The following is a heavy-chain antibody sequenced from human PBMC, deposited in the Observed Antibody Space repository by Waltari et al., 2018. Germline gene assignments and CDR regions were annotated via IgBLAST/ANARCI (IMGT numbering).Heavy chain of an antibody. Sequence: QVQLQESGPGLVKPSETLSLTCAASGYSISSGYYWGWIRQPPGKGLEWIGSIYHSGSTYYNPSLKSRVTISVDTSKNQFSLKLSSVTAADTAVYYCARHGADYSNFDYWGQGTLVTVSS. CDR3: ARHGADYSNFDY. D-gene: IGHD4-4*01. CDR1: GYSISSGYY. V-gene: IGHV4-38-2*01. CDR2: IYHSGST. J-gene: IGHJ4*02.